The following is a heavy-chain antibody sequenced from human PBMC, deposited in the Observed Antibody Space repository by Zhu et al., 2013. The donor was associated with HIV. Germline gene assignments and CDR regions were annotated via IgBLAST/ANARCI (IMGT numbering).Heavy chain of an antibody. J-gene: IGHJ4*02. Sequence: QVQLVQSGAEVKKAGASVKVSCKASGYTFTRYGISWVRQATGQGLEWMGWMNPNSGNTGYAQKFQGRVTMTGNTSINTAYMELSSLRSEDTAVYYCARGLPHIDYWGQGTLVTVSS. CDR2: MNPNSGNT. CDR3: ARGLPHIDY. V-gene: IGHV1-8*01. CDR1: GYTFTRYG.